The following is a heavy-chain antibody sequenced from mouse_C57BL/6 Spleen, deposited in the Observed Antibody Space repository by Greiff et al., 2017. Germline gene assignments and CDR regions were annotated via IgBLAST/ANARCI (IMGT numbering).Heavy chain of an antibody. CDR2: IYPRSGNT. V-gene: IGHV1-81*01. CDR3: ARAAYYRNYEAWFAY. D-gene: IGHD2-5*01. J-gene: IGHJ3*01. CDR1: GYTFTSYG. Sequence: VQLQQSGAELARPGASVKLSCKASGYTFTSYGISWVKQRTGQGLEWIGEIYPRSGNTYYNEKFKGKATLTADKSSSTAYMELRSLTSEDSAVYFCARAAYYRNYEAWFAYWGQGTLVTVSA.